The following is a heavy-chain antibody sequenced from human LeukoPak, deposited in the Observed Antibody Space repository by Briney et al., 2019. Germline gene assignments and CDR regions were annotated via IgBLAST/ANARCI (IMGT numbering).Heavy chain of an antibody. V-gene: IGHV1-69*13. Sequence: ASVKVSCKASGGTFSSYAISWVRQAPGQGLEWMGGIIPIFGTANYAQKFQGRVTITADESTSTAYMELSSLRSEDTAVYYCARGRLSTVVSPLWDWGQGTLVTVSS. CDR1: GGTFSSYA. D-gene: IGHD4-23*01. J-gene: IGHJ4*02. CDR3: ARGRLSTVVSPLWD. CDR2: IIPIFGTA.